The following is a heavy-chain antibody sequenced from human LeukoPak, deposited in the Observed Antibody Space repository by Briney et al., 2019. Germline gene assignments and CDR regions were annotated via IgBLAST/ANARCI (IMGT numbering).Heavy chain of an antibody. D-gene: IGHD6-19*01. CDR3: ARRDISSVRSFNY. CDR1: GGSISNYH. V-gene: IGHV4-4*07. CDR2: IHTSGST. Sequence: TSETLSLLCTVSGGSISNYHWSWIRQPAGKGLEWIGQIHTSGSTNYNPPLKSRVTMSIDTTEDQVSLTIRSVTAADTAFYYCARRDISSVRSFNYWGHGSLASVSS. J-gene: IGHJ4*01.